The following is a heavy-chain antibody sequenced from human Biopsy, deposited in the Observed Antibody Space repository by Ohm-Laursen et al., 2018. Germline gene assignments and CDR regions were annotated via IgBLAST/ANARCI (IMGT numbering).Heavy chain of an antibody. V-gene: IGHV1-69*13. CDR1: GGTFITYG. J-gene: IGHJ4*02. CDR3: ARDFYDSSDARYQ. Sequence: GASVKVSCKPSGGTFITYGFNWVRQAPGQGLEWMGGIIPMFGPATYAQKFQGRVTITAGESTSTSYMELNSLRSEDTAVYYCARDFYDSSDARYQWGQGTLVTVSS. D-gene: IGHD3-22*01. CDR2: IIPMFGPA.